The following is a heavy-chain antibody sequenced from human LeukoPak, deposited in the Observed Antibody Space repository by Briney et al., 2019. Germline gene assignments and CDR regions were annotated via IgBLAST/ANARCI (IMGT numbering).Heavy chain of an antibody. CDR3: ARDPRTTRNAFDI. Sequence: GASVKVSCKASGYTFTGYYMHWVRQAPGQGLEWMGRINPNSGGTNYAQKFQGRVTMTRDTSISTAYMELSRLRSDDTAVYYCARDPRTTRNAFDIWGQGTMVAVSS. D-gene: IGHD4-11*01. CDR2: INPNSGGT. J-gene: IGHJ3*02. V-gene: IGHV1-2*06. CDR1: GYTFTGYY.